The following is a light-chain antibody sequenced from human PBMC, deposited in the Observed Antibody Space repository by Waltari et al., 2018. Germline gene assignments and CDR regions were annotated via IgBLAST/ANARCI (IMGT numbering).Light chain of an antibody. CDR1: SSDIGSFG. V-gene: IGLV1-40*01. CDR3: QSYDNALRGSVL. J-gene: IGLJ2*01. Sequence: LTQPPSVSGAPGQRVTIPCTGSSSDIGSFGLKWYQHRPGSVPRLLIYDNTHRPSAVPDRFTASKSATSASLDIAGLQPDDEADYYCQSYDNALRGSVLIGGGTRLTVL. CDR2: DNT.